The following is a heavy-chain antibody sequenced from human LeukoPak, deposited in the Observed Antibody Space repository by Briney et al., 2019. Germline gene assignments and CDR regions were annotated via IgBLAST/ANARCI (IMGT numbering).Heavy chain of an antibody. CDR2: ISGSGGST. CDR3: ARAPGVRYYYYMDV. J-gene: IGHJ6*03. Sequence: GGSLTLSCAASGFTFSSYAMSWVRQAPGKGLEWVSVISGSGGSTYYADSVKGRFTISRDNSKNTLYLQMNSLRAEDTALYYCARAPGVRYYYYMDVWGKGTTVTVSS. V-gene: IGHV3-23*01. D-gene: IGHD2-8*01. CDR1: GFTFSSYA.